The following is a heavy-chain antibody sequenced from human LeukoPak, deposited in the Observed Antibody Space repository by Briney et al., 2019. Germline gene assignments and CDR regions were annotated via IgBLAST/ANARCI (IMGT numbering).Heavy chain of an antibody. J-gene: IGHJ4*02. CDR3: ARGPWQYYFDH. CDR2: IYYSGST. CDR1: GGSISSYY. Sequence: SETLSLTCTVSGGSISSYYWSWIRQPPGKGLEWIGYIYYSGSTNYNPSLKSRVTISVDTSKNQFSLKLSSVTAADTAVYYCARGPWQYYFDHWGQGTLVTVSS. V-gene: IGHV4-59*01. D-gene: IGHD5-12*01.